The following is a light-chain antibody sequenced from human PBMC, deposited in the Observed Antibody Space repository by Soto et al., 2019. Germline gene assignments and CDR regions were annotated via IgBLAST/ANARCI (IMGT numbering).Light chain of an antibody. Sequence: DIQMTQSASSLPASVGDTVTISCQASQDISNYLNWFQQKPGKAPKLLIYDVFNVETGVPSRFSGRGSATDFTLIISNLQPEDFATYYCQHYDQLPITFGGGTKVDI. CDR2: DVF. CDR3: QHYDQLPIT. V-gene: IGKV1-33*01. J-gene: IGKJ4*01. CDR1: QDISNY.